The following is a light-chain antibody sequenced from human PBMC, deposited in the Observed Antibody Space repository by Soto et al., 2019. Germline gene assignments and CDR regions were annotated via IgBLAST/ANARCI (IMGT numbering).Light chain of an antibody. J-gene: IGLJ2*01. CDR2: NNN. CDR3: AAWDDSLNGHVV. CDR1: SSNIGSNA. Sequence: QAVVAQSPSASGTPGQRVTISCSGSSSNIGSNAVNWYQQLPGTAPKLLIYNNNVRPSGVPDRFSASKSGTSASLAISGLQSEDEANYYCAAWDDSLNGHVVFGGGTKLTVL. V-gene: IGLV1-44*01.